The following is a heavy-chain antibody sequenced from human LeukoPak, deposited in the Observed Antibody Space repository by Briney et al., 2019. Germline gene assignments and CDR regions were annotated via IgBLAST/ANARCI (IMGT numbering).Heavy chain of an antibody. CDR3: AKVSELLWFGELFPPDY. Sequence: PGGSLRLSCAASGFTFSSYAISWVRQAPGKGLEWVSAISGSGGSTYYADSVKGRFTISRDNSKNTLYLQMNSLRAEDTAVYYCAKVSELLWFGELFPPDYWGQGTLVTVSS. CDR2: ISGSGGST. CDR1: GFTFSSYA. D-gene: IGHD3-10*01. J-gene: IGHJ4*02. V-gene: IGHV3-23*01.